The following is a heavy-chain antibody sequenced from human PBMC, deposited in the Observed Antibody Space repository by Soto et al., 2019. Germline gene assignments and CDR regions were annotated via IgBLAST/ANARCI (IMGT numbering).Heavy chain of an antibody. V-gene: IGHV4-39*02. CDR2: IYYSGST. CDR1: GGSISSSSYY. J-gene: IGHJ6*02. D-gene: IGHD5-18*01. CDR3: ARDGSYGTYYYGMDV. Sequence: SETLSLTCTVSGGSISSSSYYWGWIRQPPGKGLEWVGSIYYSGSTYYNPSLKSRVTISVDTSKNQFSLKLSSVTAADTAVYYCARDGSYGTYYYGMDVWGQGTTVTVSS.